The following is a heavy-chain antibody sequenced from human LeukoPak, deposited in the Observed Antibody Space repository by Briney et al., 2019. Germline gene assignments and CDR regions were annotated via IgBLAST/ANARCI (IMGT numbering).Heavy chain of an antibody. V-gene: IGHV3-48*03. D-gene: IGHD3-10*01. Sequence: GGSLRLSCAASGFTFSSYEMNWVRQAPGKGLEWVSYISGSGFTIYYADSVKGRFPISRDNAKNSLYLEMSSLRAEDTAVYYCARGNYYGSGSHDYWGQGTLVTVSS. J-gene: IGHJ4*02. CDR2: ISGSGFTI. CDR3: ARGNYYGSGSHDY. CDR1: GFTFSSYE.